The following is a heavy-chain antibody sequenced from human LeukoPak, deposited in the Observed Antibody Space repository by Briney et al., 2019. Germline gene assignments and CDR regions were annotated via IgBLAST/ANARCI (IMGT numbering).Heavy chain of an antibody. CDR2: ISTNGAAT. V-gene: IGHV3-23*01. CDR3: AKGQSTIATRSFDS. J-gene: IGHJ4*02. D-gene: IGHD6-6*01. Sequence: GGSLRLSCEAPGFTFSTYGMNWVRQAPGKGLESVSTISTNGAATYYTDSVKGRFTISRDNSKNTLFLQMNSLRAEDTAIYYCAKGQSTIATRSFDSWGQGTLVTVSS. CDR1: GFTFSTYG.